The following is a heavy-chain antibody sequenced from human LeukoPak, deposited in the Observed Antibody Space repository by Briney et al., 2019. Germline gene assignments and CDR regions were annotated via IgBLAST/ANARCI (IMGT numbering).Heavy chain of an antibody. J-gene: IGHJ4*02. CDR3: ARTSYYYDSSGYHYDDY. D-gene: IGHD3-22*01. Sequence: GGSLRLSCAASGFTVSSNYMSWVRQAPGKGLEWVSVIYSGGSTYYADSVKGRFTISRDNSKNTLYLQMNSLRAEDTAVYYCARTSYYYDSSGYHYDDYWGQGTLVTVSS. CDR1: GFTVSSNY. V-gene: IGHV3-66*01. CDR2: IYSGGST.